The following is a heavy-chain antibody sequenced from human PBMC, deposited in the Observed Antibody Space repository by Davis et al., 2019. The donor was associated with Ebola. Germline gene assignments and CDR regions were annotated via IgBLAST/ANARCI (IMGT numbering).Heavy chain of an antibody. D-gene: IGHD6-19*01. CDR3: TRLQRAVAGNI. Sequence: GGSLRLSCAASEFAFSRYWMSWVRQAPGKGLEWVANIQPDGSEKYYVDSVKDRLTISRDNAKNSLYLQMNSLRAEDTAIYYCTRLQRAVAGNIWGQGTLVTVSS. CDR2: IQPDGSEK. J-gene: IGHJ4*02. CDR1: EFAFSRYW. V-gene: IGHV3-7*03.